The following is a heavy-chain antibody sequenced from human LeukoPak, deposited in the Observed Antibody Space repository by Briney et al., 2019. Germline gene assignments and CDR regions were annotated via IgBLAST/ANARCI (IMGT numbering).Heavy chain of an antibody. D-gene: IGHD2-15*01. CDR2: INPSGGST. CDR1: GYTFTSHF. Sequence: ASVKVSCKASGYTFTSHFMHWVRQAPGQGLEWMGIINPSGGSTSYAQKFQGRVTMTRDMSTSTVYMELSSLRSEDTAVYYCAREDLYCSGGSCYLRTYYFDYWGQGTLVTVSS. V-gene: IGHV1-46*01. CDR3: AREDLYCSGGSCYLRTYYFDY. J-gene: IGHJ4*02.